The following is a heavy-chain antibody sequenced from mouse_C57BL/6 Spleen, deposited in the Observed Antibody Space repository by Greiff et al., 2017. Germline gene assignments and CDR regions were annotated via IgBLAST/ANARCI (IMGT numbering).Heavy chain of an antibody. CDR2: IHPNSGST. CDR3: ARWLGYFDV. Sequence: QVQLQQPGAQLVKPGASVKLSCKASGYTFTSYWMHWVKQRPGQGLEWIGMIHPNSGSTNYNEKFKSKATLTVDKSSSTAYMQLSSLTSEYSAVYYSARWLGYFDVWGTGTTVTVSS. D-gene: IGHD2-2*01. CDR1: GYTFTSYW. J-gene: IGHJ1*03. V-gene: IGHV1-64*01.